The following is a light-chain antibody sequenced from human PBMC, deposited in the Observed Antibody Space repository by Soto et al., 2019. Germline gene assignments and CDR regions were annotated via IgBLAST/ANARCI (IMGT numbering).Light chain of an antibody. J-gene: IGKJ1*01. CDR2: GAS. CDR3: QQYGSSPWT. V-gene: IGKV3-20*01. CDR1: QNVSSSY. Sequence: EIVLTQSPGTLSLSPGERATLSCRASQNVSSSYLAWYQQKPGQAPRLLIYGASSRATGIPDRFSGSGSGTDFTLTISSLEPEDFAVYYCQQYGSSPWTFGQGTKVEIK.